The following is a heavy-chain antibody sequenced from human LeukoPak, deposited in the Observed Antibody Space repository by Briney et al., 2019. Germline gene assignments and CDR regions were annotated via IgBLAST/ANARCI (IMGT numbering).Heavy chain of an antibody. Sequence: PSQTLSLTCAIAGDSVSSKNPAWNWIRQSPSRGLEWLGRTYYRSKWYFDYAVSVEGRITIKPDTSKNQFSLQLNSVTPEDTAVYYCARSMSNGGFRLDYWGQGSLVTVSS. CDR1: GDSVSSKNPA. CDR2: TYYRSKWYF. D-gene: IGHD4-11*01. V-gene: IGHV6-1*01. CDR3: ARSMSNGGFRLDY. J-gene: IGHJ4*02.